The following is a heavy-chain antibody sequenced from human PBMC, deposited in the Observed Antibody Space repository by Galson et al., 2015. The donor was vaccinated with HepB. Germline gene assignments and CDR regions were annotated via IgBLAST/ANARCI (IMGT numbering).Heavy chain of an antibody. D-gene: IGHD6-19*01. Sequence: QSGAEVKKPGESLRISCKGSGYISTNYWISWVRQMPGKGLEWMGTISPTDSSTKYSPSFQGHVTILVDNSISTASLQWSSLKASDTAIYYCARHRQQWLMQDWYFDLWGRGTLVTVSS. V-gene: IGHV5-10-1*01. CDR2: ISPTDSST. CDR3: ARHRQQWLMQDWYFDL. CDR1: GYISTNYW. J-gene: IGHJ2*01.